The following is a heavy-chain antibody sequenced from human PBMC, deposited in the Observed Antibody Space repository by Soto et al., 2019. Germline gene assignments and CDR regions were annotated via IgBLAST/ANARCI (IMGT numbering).Heavy chain of an antibody. CDR1: GGSISSSNW. V-gene: IGHV4-4*02. CDR3: AREPLIAVAGSSTHAFDP. CDR2: IYHSGST. Sequence: SETLSLTCAVSGGSISSSNWWSGVRQPPGKGLEWIGEIYHSGSTNYNPSLKSRVTISVDKSKNQFSLKLSSVTAADTAVYYCAREPLIAVAGSSTHAFDPWGQGTLVTVSS. J-gene: IGHJ5*02. D-gene: IGHD6-19*01.